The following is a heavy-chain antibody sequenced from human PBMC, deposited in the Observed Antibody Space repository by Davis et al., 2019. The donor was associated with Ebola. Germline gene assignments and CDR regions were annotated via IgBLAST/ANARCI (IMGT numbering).Heavy chain of an antibody. V-gene: IGHV1-18*04. CDR2: INPHNGNT. CDR3: ARAQFPTTSDH. CDR1: GGTFSSYG. D-gene: IGHD1-1*01. Sequence: ASVKVSCKASGGTFSSYGISWVRQAPGQGLEWMGWINPHNGNTNYAQNVQGRVTMTTDTSTSTAYMEVGSLRSDDTAVYYCARAQFPTTSDHWGQGTLVTVSS. J-gene: IGHJ4*02.